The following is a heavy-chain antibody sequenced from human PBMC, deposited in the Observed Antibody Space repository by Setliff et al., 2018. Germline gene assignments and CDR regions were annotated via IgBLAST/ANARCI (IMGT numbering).Heavy chain of an antibody. V-gene: IGHV1-24*01. CDR2: FDPADGET. CDR1: RYTLTELS. D-gene: IGHD5-12*01. CDR3: ARGLREDGYNLADY. J-gene: IGHJ4*02. Sequence: ASVKVSCKVSRYTLTELSMHWVRQAPGKGLEWMGGFDPADGETIYEQKFQGRVTLSADESTSTAYMELSSLRSEDTAVYYCARGLREDGYNLADYWGQGTLVTVSS.